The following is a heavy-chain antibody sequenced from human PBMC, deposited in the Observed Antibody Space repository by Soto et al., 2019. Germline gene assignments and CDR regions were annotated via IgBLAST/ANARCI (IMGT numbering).Heavy chain of an antibody. CDR3: AREFTWNEPSDY. D-gene: IGHD1-1*01. J-gene: IGHJ4*02. CDR2: ISSSSSYI. V-gene: IGHV3-21*01. CDR1: GFTFSSYS. Sequence: PGGSLRLSCAASGFTFSSYSMNWVRQAPGKGLEWVSSISSSSSYIYYADSVKGRFTISRDNAKNSLYLQMNSLRAEDTAVYYCAREFTWNEPSDYWGQGTLVTVSS.